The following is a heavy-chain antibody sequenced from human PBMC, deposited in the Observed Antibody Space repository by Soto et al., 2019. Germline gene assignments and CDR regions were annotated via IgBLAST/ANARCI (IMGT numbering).Heavy chain of an antibody. Sequence: EVQLLESGGGLAQPGGSLRLSCAASGFTFSSYGLTWVRQAPGKGLEWVSSVSGTGETTHYADSVKGRFTMSRDSSRNTLYLQMNSLGADDTAVYYCAKEGYLGSRRYFDYWGQGTLVTVSS. CDR1: GFTFSSYG. V-gene: IGHV3-23*01. J-gene: IGHJ4*02. D-gene: IGHD3-16*01. CDR3: AKEGYLGSRRYFDY. CDR2: VSGTGETT.